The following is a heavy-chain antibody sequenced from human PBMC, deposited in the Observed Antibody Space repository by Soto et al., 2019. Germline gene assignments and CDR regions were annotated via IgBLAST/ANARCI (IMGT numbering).Heavy chain of an antibody. CDR2: ISAYNGNT. Sequence: ASVKVSCKASGYTFTNFGISWVRQAPGQGLEWMGWISAYNGNTNYAQKFQGRVTMTTDTSTSTAYMEVRSLRFDDTAVYYCARCIVGAKKEWFDPWGQGTLVTAPQ. CDR3: ARCIVGAKKEWFDP. D-gene: IGHD1-26*01. V-gene: IGHV1-18*01. J-gene: IGHJ5*02. CDR1: GYTFTNFG.